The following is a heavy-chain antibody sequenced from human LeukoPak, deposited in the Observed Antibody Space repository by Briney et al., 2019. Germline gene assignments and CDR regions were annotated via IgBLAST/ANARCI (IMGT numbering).Heavy chain of an antibody. V-gene: IGHV4-59*01. J-gene: IGHJ2*01. D-gene: IGHD2-21*01. CDR3: ARENSPEGSLYWYFDL. CDR2: IYYSGST. CDR1: GDSISSYY. Sequence: SETLSLTCTVSGDSISSYYWSWIRQPPGKGLEWIGYIYYSGSTNYNPSLKSRVTISVDTSKNQFSLKLSSVTAADTAVYYCARENSPEGSLYWYFDLWGRGTLVTVSS.